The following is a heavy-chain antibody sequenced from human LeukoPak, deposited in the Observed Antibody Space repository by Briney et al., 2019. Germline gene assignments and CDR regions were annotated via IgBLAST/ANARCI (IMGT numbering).Heavy chain of an antibody. CDR1: GFAFSNYG. J-gene: IGHJ4*02. V-gene: IGHV3-30*18. Sequence: GGSLRLSCAASGFAFSNYGVHWVRQAPGKGLEWVAVISFDGSNKYYADSVKGRFTISRDNSKNTLYLQMNSLRAEDTALYYCAKDRAVGKVVAATGYFDYWGQGTLVTVSS. CDR3: AKDRAVGKVVAATGYFDY. D-gene: IGHD2-15*01. CDR2: ISFDGSNK.